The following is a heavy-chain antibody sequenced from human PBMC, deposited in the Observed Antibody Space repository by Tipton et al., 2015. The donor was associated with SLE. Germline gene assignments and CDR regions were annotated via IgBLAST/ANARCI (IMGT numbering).Heavy chain of an antibody. CDR3: ARDGGHTYLLGSFDY. CDR2: IHHSGTT. CDR1: GDSISNRHW. J-gene: IGHJ4*02. D-gene: IGHD3-16*01. V-gene: IGHV4-4*02. Sequence: TLSLTCAVSGDSISNRHWWSWVRQPPGKELEWIGEIHHSGTTNYNPSLKSRVTMSVDKSKNQFSLKLTSVTAADTAMYYCARDGGHTYLLGSFDYWGQGTPVNVS.